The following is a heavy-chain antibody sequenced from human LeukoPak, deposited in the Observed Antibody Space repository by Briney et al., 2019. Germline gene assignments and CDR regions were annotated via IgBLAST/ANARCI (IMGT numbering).Heavy chain of an antibody. CDR2: ISWDGSSK. CDR3: TTFDM. Sequence: GGSLRLSCAASGFTFTPYGIHWVRQAPGKGLEWVAAISWDGSSKNYVDSVKGRFTISRDNSKNTLYLQMSYLRVDDTALYYCTTFDMWGQGTMVTVSS. CDR1: GFTFTPYG. J-gene: IGHJ3*02. V-gene: IGHV3-30*03.